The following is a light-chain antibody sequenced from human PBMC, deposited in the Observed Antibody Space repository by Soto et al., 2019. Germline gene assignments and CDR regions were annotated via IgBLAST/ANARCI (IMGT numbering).Light chain of an antibody. CDR2: DVS. Sequence: QSVLTQPRSVSGSPGQSVTISCTGTSSDVGGYNYVSWYQQHPGKAPKLMIYDVSKRPSGVPDRFSGSKSGNTASLTISGLQAEDEADYYCCSYAGSYKAVFGGGTQLTVL. J-gene: IGLJ7*01. V-gene: IGLV2-11*01. CDR3: CSYAGSYKAV. CDR1: SSDVGGYNY.